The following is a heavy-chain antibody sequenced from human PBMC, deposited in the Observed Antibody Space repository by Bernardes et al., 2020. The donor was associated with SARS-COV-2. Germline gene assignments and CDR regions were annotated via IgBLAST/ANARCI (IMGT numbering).Heavy chain of an antibody. D-gene: IGHD3-10*01. Sequence: ESLRLSCAASGFTFTSYAMSWVRQAPGKGLEWVSSITGNGETTHYADSVKGRFTISRDNSKNTLYLQMHSLRADDTAIYYCAKMVYSGSGSYPWGQGTLVTVSS. CDR3: AKMVYSGSGSYP. CDR2: ITGNGETT. J-gene: IGHJ5*02. CDR1: GFTFTSYA. V-gene: IGHV3-23*01.